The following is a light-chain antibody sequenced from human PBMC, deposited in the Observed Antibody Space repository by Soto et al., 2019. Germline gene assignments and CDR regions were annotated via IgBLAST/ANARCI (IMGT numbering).Light chain of an antibody. CDR1: RSDVGAYNY. CDR3: SSYTSSSTNYV. Sequence: QSVLTQPASVSGSPGQSITISCTGTRSDVGAYNYVSWYQQHPGIAPKLLIYEVSNRPSGVSNRFSGSKSGNTASLTISGLQAEDEADYFCSSYTSSSTNYVFGTGTKLTVL. J-gene: IGLJ1*01. CDR2: EVS. V-gene: IGLV2-14*01.